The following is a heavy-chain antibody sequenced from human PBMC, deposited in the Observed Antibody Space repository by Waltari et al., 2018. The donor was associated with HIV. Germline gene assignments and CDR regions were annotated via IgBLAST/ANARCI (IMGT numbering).Heavy chain of an antibody. J-gene: IGHJ4*02. CDR1: GYTFTGYY. V-gene: IGHV1-2*02. CDR2: INPNSGGT. Sequence: VQLVQSGAEVKKPGASVKVSCKTSGYTFTGYYMHWGRQAPGQGLEWMGWINPNSGGTKYAQKFQGRVTMTRDTSISTAYMELSRLRSDDTAVYYCARGVVVVDNYYDYWGQGTLVTVSS. CDR3: ARGVVVVDNYYDY. D-gene: IGHD2-21*01.